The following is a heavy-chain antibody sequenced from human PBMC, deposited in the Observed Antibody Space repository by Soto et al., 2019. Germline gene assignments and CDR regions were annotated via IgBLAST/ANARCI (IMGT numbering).Heavy chain of an antibody. CDR2: ISSSSTTT. D-gene: IGHD6-19*01. Sequence: EVQLVDSGGGLVEPGGSLRLSCAASGFTFNIHNMNRVRQAPGKGLEWISYISSSSTTTYYADSVKGRFTISRDNAKNSLYLQMNSLGDEDTAVYYCATSKFSSDPSLDYWGQGTLVTVSS. CDR3: ATSKFSSDPSLDY. J-gene: IGHJ4*02. CDR1: GFTFNIHN. V-gene: IGHV3-48*02.